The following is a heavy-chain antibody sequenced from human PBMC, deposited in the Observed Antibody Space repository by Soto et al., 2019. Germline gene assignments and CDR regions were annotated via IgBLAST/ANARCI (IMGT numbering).Heavy chain of an antibody. D-gene: IGHD6-13*01. Sequence: PGGSLRLSCAASGFTFSSYDMHWVRQATGKGLEWVSAIGTAGDTYYPGSVKGRFTISRENAKNSLYLQMNSLRAEDTAVYYCARGGAAAGAYYFDYWGQGTLVTVSS. CDR1: GFTFSSYD. CDR2: IGTAGDT. V-gene: IGHV3-13*01. CDR3: ARGGAAAGAYYFDY. J-gene: IGHJ4*02.